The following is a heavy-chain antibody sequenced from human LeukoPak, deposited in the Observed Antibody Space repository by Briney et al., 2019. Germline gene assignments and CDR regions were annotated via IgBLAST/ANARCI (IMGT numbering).Heavy chain of an antibody. D-gene: IGHD2-2*01. CDR2: ISAYNGNT. CDR1: GYTFTSYG. J-gene: IGHJ5*02. CDR3: ARAGYCSSTSCYAMVRRDWFDP. V-gene: IGHV1-18*01. Sequence: ASVKVSCKASGYTFTSYGISWVRQAPGQGPEWMGWISAYNGNTNYAQKLQGRVTMTTDTSTSTAYMELRSLRSDDTAVYYCARAGYCSSTSCYAMVRRDWFDPWGQGTLVTVSS.